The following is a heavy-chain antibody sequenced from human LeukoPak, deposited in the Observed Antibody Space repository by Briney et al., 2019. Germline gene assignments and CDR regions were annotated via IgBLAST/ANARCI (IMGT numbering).Heavy chain of an antibody. CDR3: AREVRASGELDDY. J-gene: IGHJ4*02. V-gene: IGHV1-2*02. CDR2: INPNSGGT. D-gene: IGHD1-26*01. Sequence: GASVKVSCKASGYTFTGYYMHWVRQAPGQGLEWMGWINPNSGGTNYAQKFQGRVTMTRDTSISTAYMELSRLRSDDTAVYYCAREVRASGELDDYWGQGTLVTVSS. CDR1: GYTFTGYY.